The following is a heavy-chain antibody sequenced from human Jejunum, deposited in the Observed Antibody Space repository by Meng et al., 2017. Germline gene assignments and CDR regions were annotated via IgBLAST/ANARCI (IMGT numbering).Heavy chain of an antibody. CDR1: GGSITSTKW. CDR3: ASRPVGIRTYYFDC. Sequence: VPPQASGPGLVKPSGTPSLTCAVSGGSITSTKWWSWVRQTPGKGLEWIGEVFHSGTPNYNPSLMSRLTMSVDKSKNQFSLNLTSVTAADTAVYYCASRPVGIRTYYFDCWGQGTLVTVSS. J-gene: IGHJ4*02. V-gene: IGHV4-4*02. CDR2: VFHSGTP. D-gene: IGHD2-21*01.